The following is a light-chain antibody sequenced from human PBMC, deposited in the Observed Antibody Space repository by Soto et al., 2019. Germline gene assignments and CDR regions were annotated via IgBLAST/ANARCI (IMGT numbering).Light chain of an antibody. J-gene: IGKJ1*01. V-gene: IGKV1-9*01. CDR3: QQSYSSPPT. CDR2: AAS. CDR1: QGISYY. Sequence: IQLTQSPSSQSPSLGDRVTLTCRASQGISYYLAWYKQKPGKAPKLLISAASTLQSGVPSRFRGSGSGTDFTLTISSLKPEDFETYYCQQSYSSPPTFGQGTKVDIK.